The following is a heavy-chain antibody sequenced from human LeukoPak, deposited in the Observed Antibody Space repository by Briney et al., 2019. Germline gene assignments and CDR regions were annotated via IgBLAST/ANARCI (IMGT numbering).Heavy chain of an antibody. Sequence: GASVKVSCKASRGSFSSYAISWVRQAPGQGLEWMGRIIPILGIANYAQKFQGRVTMTRDTSTSTVYMELSSLRSEDTAVYYCARFLTYYYDSSGYSYFDYWGQGTLVTVSS. CDR2: IIPILGIA. V-gene: IGHV1-69*04. J-gene: IGHJ4*02. CDR3: ARFLTYYYDSSGYSYFDY. D-gene: IGHD3-22*01. CDR1: RGSFSSYA.